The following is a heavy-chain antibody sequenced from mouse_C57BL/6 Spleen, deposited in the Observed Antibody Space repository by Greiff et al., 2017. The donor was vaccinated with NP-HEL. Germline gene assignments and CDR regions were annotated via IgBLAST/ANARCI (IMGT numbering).Heavy chain of an antibody. CDR2: ISYDGSN. D-gene: IGHD2-1*01. Sequence: EVQLQESGPGLVKPSQSLSLTCSVTGYSITSGYYWNWIRQFPGNKLEWMGYISYDGSNNYNPSLKNRISITRDTSKNQFFLKLNSVTTEDTATYYCARDRGNYGGGYAMDYWGQGTSVTVSS. CDR1: GYSITSGYY. CDR3: ARDRGNYGGGYAMDY. V-gene: IGHV3-6*01. J-gene: IGHJ4*01.